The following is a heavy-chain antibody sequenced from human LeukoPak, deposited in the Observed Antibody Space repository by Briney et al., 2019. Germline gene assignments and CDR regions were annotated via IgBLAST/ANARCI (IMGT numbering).Heavy chain of an antibody. D-gene: IGHD6-19*01. CDR2: IYHSGRT. CDR3: ATEAGQWLVRT. Sequence: PSETLSLTCAVSGYSISSGYYWGWIRQPPGKGLEWIGSIYHSGRTYYNPSLKSRVTISVDTSKNQFSLKLSSVTAADTAVYYCATEAGQWLVRTWGQGTLVTVSS. J-gene: IGHJ5*02. CDR1: GYSISSGYY. V-gene: IGHV4-38-2*01.